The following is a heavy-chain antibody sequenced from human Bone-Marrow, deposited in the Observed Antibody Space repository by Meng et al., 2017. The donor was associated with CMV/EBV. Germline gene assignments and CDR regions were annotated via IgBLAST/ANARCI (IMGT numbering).Heavy chain of an antibody. CDR1: GDSVSSNSAA. CDR3: ARTGGDIVVVPAGIADAFDI. D-gene: IGHD2-2*01. J-gene: IGHJ3*02. Sequence: LRLSCAISGDSVSSNSAAWNWIRQSPSSGLEWLGRTYYRSKWYNDYAVSVKSRITINPDTSNNQFSLQLNSVTPEDTDVYYCARTGGDIVVVPAGIADAFDIWGQGTMVTVSS. CDR2: TYYRSKWYN. V-gene: IGHV6-1*01.